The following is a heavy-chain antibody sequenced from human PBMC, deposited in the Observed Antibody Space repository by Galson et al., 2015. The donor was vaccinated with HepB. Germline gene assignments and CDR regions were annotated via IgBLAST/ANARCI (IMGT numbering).Heavy chain of an antibody. CDR1: VFSLSTSGMC. V-gene: IGHV2-70*01. CDR2: IDWDDDK. CDR3: ARSPDSSSWPRYFDY. J-gene: IGHJ4*02. Sequence: PALVKPTQTLTLTCTFSVFSLSTSGMCVSWLRQPPGRALEWLALIDWDDDKYYSTSLKTRLTISKDTSKNQVVLTMTNMDPVDTATYYCARSPDSSSWPRYFDYWGQGTLVTVSS. D-gene: IGHD6-13*01.